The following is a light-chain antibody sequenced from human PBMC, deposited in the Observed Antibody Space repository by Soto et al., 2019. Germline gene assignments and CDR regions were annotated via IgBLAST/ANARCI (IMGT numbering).Light chain of an antibody. CDR1: SVDVGDYNS. V-gene: IGLV2-14*03. CDR3: SSYTHSPPSYV. Sequence: QSALTQPASVSGSPGQSITISCTGSSVDVGDYNSVSWYQQHPGKAPKVMIYHVTIRASGVSNRFSGSKSGNTASLTLSGLQAEDGGDYYCSSYTHSPPSYVFGTGAKVTVL. CDR2: HVT. J-gene: IGLJ1*01.